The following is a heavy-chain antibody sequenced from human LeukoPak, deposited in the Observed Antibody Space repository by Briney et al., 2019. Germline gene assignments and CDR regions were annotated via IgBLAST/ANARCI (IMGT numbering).Heavy chain of an antibody. CDR2: IYYSGST. V-gene: IGHV4-39*01. J-gene: IGHJ4*02. CDR1: GGSISSSSYY. D-gene: IGHD5-18*01. CDR3: ARQDRGYSYGYDFDY. Sequence: PSETLSLTCTVSGGSISSSSYYWGWIRQPPGKGLEWIGSIYYSGSTYYNPSLKSRVTISVDTSKNQFSLKLSSVTAADTAVYYCARQDRGYSYGYDFDYWGQGTLVTVSS.